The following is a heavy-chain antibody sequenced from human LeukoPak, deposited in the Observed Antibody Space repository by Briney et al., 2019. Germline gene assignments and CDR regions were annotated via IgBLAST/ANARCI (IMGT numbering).Heavy chain of an antibody. J-gene: IGHJ4*02. V-gene: IGHV3-33*06. Sequence: PGGSLRLSCAASGFTFSTYGMHWVRQAPGKGLQWLAVIWYDGNNKYYADSVKGRFTISRDNSKNTLHLQMNSLRVEDTAVYYCAKEKERSYFYGSGGDYWGQGTLVTVSS. CDR3: AKEKERSYFYGSGGDY. D-gene: IGHD3-10*01. CDR1: GFTFSTYG. CDR2: IWYDGNNK.